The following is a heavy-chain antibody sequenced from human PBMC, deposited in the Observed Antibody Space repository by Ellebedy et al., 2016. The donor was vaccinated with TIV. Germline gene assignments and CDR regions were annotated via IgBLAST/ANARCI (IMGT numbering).Heavy chain of an antibody. CDR3: ARDLEVEMATISSGY. Sequence: ASVKVSCKASGYTFTSNDINWARQATGQGLEWMGWINTNTGNPTYAQGFTGRFVFSLDTSVSTAYLQISSLKAEGTAVYYCARDLEVEMATISSGYWGQGTLVTVSS. CDR2: INTNTGNP. D-gene: IGHD5-24*01. CDR1: GYTFTSND. V-gene: IGHV7-4-1*02. J-gene: IGHJ4*02.